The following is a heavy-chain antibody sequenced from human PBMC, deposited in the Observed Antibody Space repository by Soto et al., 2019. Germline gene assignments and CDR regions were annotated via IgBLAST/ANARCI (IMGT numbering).Heavy chain of an antibody. D-gene: IGHD5-18*01. CDR1: GGSISSSSYY. CDR2: IYYSGST. V-gene: IGHV4-39*01. J-gene: IGHJ4*02. Sequence: QLQLQESGPGLVKPSETLSLTCTVSGGSISSSSYYWGWIRQPPGKGLEWIGSIYYSGSTYYNPSLKSRVTISVDTSKNQFSLKLSSVTAADTAVYYCAPREEGYSYFDYWGQGTLVTVSS. CDR3: APREEGYSYFDY.